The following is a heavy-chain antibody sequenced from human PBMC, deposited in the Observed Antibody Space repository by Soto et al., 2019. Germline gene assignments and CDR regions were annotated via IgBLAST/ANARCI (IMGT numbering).Heavy chain of an antibody. CDR3: ARAEHARGVVVTAH. Sequence: SETLSLTCTVSGGSVSSGSYYWSWIRQPPGKGLEWIGYIYYSGSTNYNPSLKSRVTISVDTSKNQFSLKLSSVTAADTAVYYCARAEHARGVVVTAHWGQGTLVTVSS. J-gene: IGHJ4*02. D-gene: IGHD2-21*02. CDR2: IYYSGST. CDR1: GGSVSSGSYY. V-gene: IGHV4-61*01.